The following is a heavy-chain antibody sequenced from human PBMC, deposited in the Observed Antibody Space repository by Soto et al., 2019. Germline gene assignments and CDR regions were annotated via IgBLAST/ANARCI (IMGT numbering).Heavy chain of an antibody. Sequence: QVQLVQSGAEVKKPGSSVKVSCKASGGTFSSYTISWVRQAPGQGLEWMGRIIPILGIANYAQKFQGRVTXTXXKSTSTAYMELSSLRSEDTAVYYSARVVGATRVDYWGQGTLVTVSS. CDR1: GGTFSSYT. J-gene: IGHJ4*02. CDR3: ARVVGATRVDY. D-gene: IGHD1-26*01. V-gene: IGHV1-69*02. CDR2: IIPILGIA.